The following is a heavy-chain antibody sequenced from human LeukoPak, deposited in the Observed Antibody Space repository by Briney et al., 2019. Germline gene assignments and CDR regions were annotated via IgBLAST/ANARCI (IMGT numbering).Heavy chain of an antibody. CDR3: ARHGPMATIYYFDY. J-gene: IGHJ4*02. Sequence: SETLSLTCTVSGGSISSSSYYWGWIRQPPGKGLKWIGSIYYSGSTYYNPSLKSRVTISVDTSKNQFSLKLSSVTAADTAVYYCARHGPMATIYYFDYWGQGTLVTVSS. CDR1: GGSISSSSYY. D-gene: IGHD5-24*01. V-gene: IGHV4-39*01. CDR2: IYYSGST.